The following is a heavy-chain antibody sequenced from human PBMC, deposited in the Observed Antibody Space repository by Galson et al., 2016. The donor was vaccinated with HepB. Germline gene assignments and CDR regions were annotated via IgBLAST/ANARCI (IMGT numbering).Heavy chain of an antibody. J-gene: IGHJ4*02. V-gene: IGHV3-23*01. CDR2: IGGNGDYI. CDR3: AKEVLTDNTYDY. Sequence: SLRLSCAASGFSFSSYSMTWVRQAPGKGLEWVSSIGGNGDYIQYRDSVKGRFTISRDNSKYTLYLQMNSLRAEDSAVYYCAKEVLTDNTYDYWGQGTLVTVSS. D-gene: IGHD4/OR15-4a*01. CDR1: GFSFSSYS.